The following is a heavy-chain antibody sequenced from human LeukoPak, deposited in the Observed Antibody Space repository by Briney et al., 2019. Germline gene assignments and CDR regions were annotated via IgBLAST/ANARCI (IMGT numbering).Heavy chain of an antibody. CDR3: AKDQVPMDV. Sequence: GGSLRLSCGASGFSFSNYAMTWVRQAPGKGLEWVSGISDSGSTAFYADSVKGRFTISRDNSKHTAYLQMSSLITDDTGVYYCAKDQVPMDVWGKGTTVTVSS. CDR1: GFSFSNYA. J-gene: IGHJ6*03. V-gene: IGHV3-23*01. CDR2: ISDSGSTA.